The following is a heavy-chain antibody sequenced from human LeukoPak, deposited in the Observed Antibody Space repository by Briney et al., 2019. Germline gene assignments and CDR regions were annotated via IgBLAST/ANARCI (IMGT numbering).Heavy chain of an antibody. V-gene: IGHV3-48*03. J-gene: IGHJ4*02. CDR3: ARDLGIAARPDY. CDR2: ISSSGSTI. Sequence: GGSLRLSCAASGFTFSSYEMNWVRQAPGKGLEWVSYISSSGSTIYYADSVKGRFTTSRDNAKNSLYLQMNSLRAEDTAVYYCARDLGIAARPDYWGQGTLVTVSS. CDR1: GFTFSSYE. D-gene: IGHD6-6*01.